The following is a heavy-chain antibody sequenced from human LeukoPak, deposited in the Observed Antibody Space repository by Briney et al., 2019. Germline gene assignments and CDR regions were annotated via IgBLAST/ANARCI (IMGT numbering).Heavy chain of an antibody. CDR1: GGSISSYY. J-gene: IGHJ4*02. Sequence: SETLSLTCTVSGGSISSYYWSWIRQPPGKGLEWIGYIYYSGSTNYNPPLKSRVTISVDTSKNQFSLKLSSVTAADTAVYYCARSSGYFRTFDYWGQGTLVTVSS. CDR2: IYYSGST. CDR3: ARSSGYFRTFDY. V-gene: IGHV4-59*01. D-gene: IGHD3-22*01.